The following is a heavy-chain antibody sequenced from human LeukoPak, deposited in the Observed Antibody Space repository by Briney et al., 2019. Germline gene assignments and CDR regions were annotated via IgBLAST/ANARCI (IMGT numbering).Heavy chain of an antibody. Sequence: GGSLRLTCAASGFTFSSYSMNWVRQAPGKGLEWVSYISSSSSTIYYADSVKGRFTISRDNAKNSLYLQMNSLRAEDTAVYYCARDQSSYYDFWSGYSAENWFDPWGQGTLVTVSS. V-gene: IGHV3-48*01. CDR2: ISSSSSTI. CDR3: ARDQSSYYDFWSGYSAENWFDP. CDR1: GFTFSSYS. D-gene: IGHD3-3*01. J-gene: IGHJ5*02.